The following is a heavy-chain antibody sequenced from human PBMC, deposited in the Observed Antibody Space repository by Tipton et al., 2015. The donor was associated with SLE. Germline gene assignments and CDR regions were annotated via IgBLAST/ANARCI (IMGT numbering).Heavy chain of an antibody. V-gene: IGHV4-59*08. CDR1: GASISSYY. D-gene: IGHD3-3*01. Sequence: TLSLTCTVSGASISSYYWSWIRQPPGKGLEWIGYIYYSGSTIHNPSLTSRVTMSVDTSKNQFSLKLSSVTAADTAVYYCAREPRSGYHDYWGQGTLVIASS. CDR3: AREPRSGYHDY. J-gene: IGHJ4*02. CDR2: IYYSGST.